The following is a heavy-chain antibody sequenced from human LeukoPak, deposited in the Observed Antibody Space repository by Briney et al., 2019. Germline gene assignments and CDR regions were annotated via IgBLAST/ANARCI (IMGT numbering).Heavy chain of an antibody. CDR2: ISYDGSNK. CDR1: GFTFSSYG. J-gene: IGHJ4*02. Sequence: PGGSLRLSCAASGFTFSSYGMHWVRQAPGKGLEWVAVISYDGSNKYYADSVKGRFTISRDNSKNTLYLQMNSLRAEDTAVYYCATLATVTTLRYFDYWGQGTLVTVSS. CDR3: ATLATVTTLRYFDY. D-gene: IGHD4-17*01. V-gene: IGHV3-30*03.